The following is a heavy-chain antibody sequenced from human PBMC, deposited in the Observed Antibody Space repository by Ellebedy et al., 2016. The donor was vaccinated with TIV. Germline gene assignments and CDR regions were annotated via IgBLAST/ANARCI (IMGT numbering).Heavy chain of an antibody. CDR3: VIDGGRDGYTYWYFDL. D-gene: IGHD5-24*01. CDR1: GTTFSSYN. CDR2: ISTTSSNI. Sequence: GGSLRLSCAAFGTTFSSYNMNWVRKAPGKGLQWVSYISTTSSNIYYADSVKGRFTISRDDAKNSLTLQMDSLRDEDTAVYYCVIDGGRDGYTYWYFDLWGRGTLVTVSS. V-gene: IGHV3-48*02. J-gene: IGHJ2*01.